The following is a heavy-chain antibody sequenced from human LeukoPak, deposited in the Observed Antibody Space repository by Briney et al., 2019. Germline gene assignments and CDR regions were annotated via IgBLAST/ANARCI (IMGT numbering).Heavy chain of an antibody. Sequence: PGGSLRLSCAASGLTVSISYMSWVRQAPGKGLEWVSVIYNDGRTYYVDSVKSRFTISRDNSKNTLHFQMNSLRVEDTAVYCCARGIGRSWSLDNWGQGTLVTVSS. CDR1: GLTVSISY. J-gene: IGHJ4*02. V-gene: IGHV3-53*01. D-gene: IGHD6-13*01. CDR3: ARGIGRSWSLDN. CDR2: IYNDGRT.